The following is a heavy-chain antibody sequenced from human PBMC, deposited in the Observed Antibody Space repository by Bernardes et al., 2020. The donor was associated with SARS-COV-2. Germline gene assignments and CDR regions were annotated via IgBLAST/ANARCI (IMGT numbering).Heavy chain of an antibody. CDR3: ARLAFYDSSGYFVGAFDI. Sequence: SETLSLTCTVSGGSISSDYWSWIRQPPGKLLEWIGYISYSGITNYNPSLKSRVTISSDTSKNQFSLKLSSVTAADTAVYYCARLAFYDSSGYFVGAFDIWGQGTMVTVSS. J-gene: IGHJ3*02. CDR2: ISYSGIT. D-gene: IGHD3-22*01. CDR1: GGSISSDY. V-gene: IGHV4-59*01.